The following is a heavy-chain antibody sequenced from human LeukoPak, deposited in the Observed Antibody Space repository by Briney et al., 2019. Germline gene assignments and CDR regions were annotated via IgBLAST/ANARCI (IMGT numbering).Heavy chain of an antibody. CDR2: IYYSGST. CDR3: ARVFNYGDYYYYGMDV. J-gene: IGHJ6*02. V-gene: IGHV4-31*03. CDR1: GGSISSGGYY. D-gene: IGHD4-17*01. Sequence: SQTLSLTCTVSGGSISSGGYYWSWIRQHPGKGLEWIGYIYYSGSTYYNPSLKSRVTISVDTSKNQFSLKLSSVTAADTAVYYCARVFNYGDYYYYGMDVWGQGTTVTVSS.